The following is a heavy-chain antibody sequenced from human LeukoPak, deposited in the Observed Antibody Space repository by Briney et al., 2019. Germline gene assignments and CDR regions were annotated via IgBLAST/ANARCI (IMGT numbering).Heavy chain of an antibody. CDR3: ARVLHFDWLLYH. J-gene: IGHJ5*02. D-gene: IGHD3-9*01. V-gene: IGHV3-21*01. Sequence: GGSLRLSCAASGFTFGTYSMNWVRQAPGKGLEWVSSISSTSTYIYYADSVRGRFTISRDNAKNSLYLQMNSLRAEDAAVYYCARVLHFDWLLYHWGQGTLVTVSS. CDR1: GFTFGTYS. CDR2: ISSTSTYI.